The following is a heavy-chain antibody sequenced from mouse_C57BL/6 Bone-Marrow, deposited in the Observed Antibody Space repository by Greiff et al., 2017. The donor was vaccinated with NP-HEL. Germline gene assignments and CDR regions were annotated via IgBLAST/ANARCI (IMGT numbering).Heavy chain of an antibody. V-gene: IGHV1-82*01. CDR1: GYAFSSSW. D-gene: IGHD2-3*01. CDR3: ATSMMNY. CDR2: IYPGDGDT. Sequence: QVQLQQSGPELVTPGASVKISCKASGYAFSSSWMNWVKQRPGQGLEWIGRIYPGDGDTTYNGKFKGKATLTADKSSSTAYMQLSSLTSEDSAVYFCATSMMNYWGQGTTLTVSS. J-gene: IGHJ2*01.